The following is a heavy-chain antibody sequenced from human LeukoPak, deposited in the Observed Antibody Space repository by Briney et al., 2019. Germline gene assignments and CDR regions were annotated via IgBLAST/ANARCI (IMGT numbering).Heavy chain of an antibody. J-gene: IGHJ4*02. V-gene: IGHV1-24*01. CDR1: GYTLTELS. Sequence: ASVKVSCKVSGYTLTELSMHWVRQAPGKGFEWMGGFDPEDGETIYAQKFQGRVAMTEDTSTDTAYMELSSLRSEDTAVYYCARAWESIAGYYFDYWGQGTLVTVSS. D-gene: IGHD1-26*01. CDR3: ARAWESIAGYYFDY. CDR2: FDPEDGET.